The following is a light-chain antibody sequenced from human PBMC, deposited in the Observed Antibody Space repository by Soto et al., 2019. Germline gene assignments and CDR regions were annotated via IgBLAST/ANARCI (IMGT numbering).Light chain of an antibody. CDR2: GNS. J-gene: IGLJ2*01. CDR3: QSYDSSLSVVV. Sequence: SVLTQPPSVSGAPGQRVTISCTGSSSNIGAGYDVLWYQQLPGTAPKLLIYGNSNRPSGVPDRFSGSKSGTSASLAITGLQAEDEADYYCQSYDSSLSVVVFGGGTKLTVL. V-gene: IGLV1-40*01. CDR1: SSNIGAGYD.